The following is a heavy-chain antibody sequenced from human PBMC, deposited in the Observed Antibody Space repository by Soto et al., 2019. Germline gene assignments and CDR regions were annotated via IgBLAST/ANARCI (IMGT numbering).Heavy chain of an antibody. J-gene: IGHJ4*02. CDR2: IKQDGSEK. Sequence: GGSLRLSCAASGFTFSSYWMSWVRQAPGKGLEWVANIKQDGSEKYYVDSVKGRFTISRDNSKNTLYLQIDGLRTEDTAVYYCARGVRKLRFFDYWGQGTPVTVSS. V-gene: IGHV3-7*01. CDR3: ARGVRKLRFFDY. CDR1: GFTFSSYW. D-gene: IGHD3-3*01.